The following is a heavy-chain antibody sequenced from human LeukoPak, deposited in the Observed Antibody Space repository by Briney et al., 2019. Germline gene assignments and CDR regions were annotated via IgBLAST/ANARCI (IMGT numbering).Heavy chain of an antibody. CDR3: ARDTSGYAFDD. J-gene: IGHJ4*02. Sequence: GGSLRLSCAASGFTFSSYSMNWVRQAPGKGLEWVSSISAASNYIYYADSVKGRFTISRDNAKNSLYLQMNSLRAEDTAVYYCARDTSGYAFDDWGQGALVTVSS. D-gene: IGHD5-18*01. CDR1: GFTFSSYS. CDR2: ISAASNYI. V-gene: IGHV3-21*01.